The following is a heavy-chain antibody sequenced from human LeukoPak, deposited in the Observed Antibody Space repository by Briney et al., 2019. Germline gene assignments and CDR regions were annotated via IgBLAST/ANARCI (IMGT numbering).Heavy chain of an antibody. CDR2: ISAYNGNT. CDR3: ARGRRILGGPENAGDFFDF. V-gene: IGHV1-18*01. Sequence: ASVKVSCKASGYTFTSYGISWVRQAPGQGLEWMGWISAYNGNTNYAQKLQGRVTMTTDTSTSTAYMELRSLRSDDTAVYYCARGRRILGGPENAGDFFDFWGQGSLVTVSS. D-gene: IGHD3-16*01. J-gene: IGHJ4*01. CDR1: GYTFTSYG.